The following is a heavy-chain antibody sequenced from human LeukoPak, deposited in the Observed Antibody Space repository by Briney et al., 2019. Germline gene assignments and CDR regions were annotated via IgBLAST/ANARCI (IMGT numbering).Heavy chain of an antibody. D-gene: IGHD6-13*01. Sequence: SETLSLTCTVSGGSISSSSYYWGWIRQPPGKGLEWIGSIYYSGSTYYNPSLKSRVTISVDTSKNQFSLKLSSVTAADTAVYYCARDGIAAAPFDYWGQGTLVTVSS. V-gene: IGHV4-39*07. CDR1: GGSISSSSYY. CDR2: IYYSGST. CDR3: ARDGIAAAPFDY. J-gene: IGHJ4*02.